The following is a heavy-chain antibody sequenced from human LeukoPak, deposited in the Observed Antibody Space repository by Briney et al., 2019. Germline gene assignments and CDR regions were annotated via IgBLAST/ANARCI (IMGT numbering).Heavy chain of an antibody. CDR3: VSGYCSSTSSRFAY. V-gene: IGHV3-64D*06. D-gene: IGHD2-2*01. Sequence: GGSLRLSCSASGFTFSSCAMLWVRQAPGKGLQYVSTISSNGGSTYYADSVKGRFTISRDNSKNTLFLQMSSLRAEDTAVYYCVSGYCSSTSSRFAYWGQGALVTVSS. CDR2: ISSNGGST. CDR1: GFTFSSCA. J-gene: IGHJ4*02.